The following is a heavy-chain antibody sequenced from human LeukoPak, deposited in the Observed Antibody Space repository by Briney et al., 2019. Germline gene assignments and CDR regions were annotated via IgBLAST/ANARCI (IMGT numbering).Heavy chain of an antibody. CDR3: ASYKSYHYGVDV. Sequence: GGSLRLSCAASGFTFISYEMNWVRQAPGKGLEWVSYISSSSTTIYYADSVKGRFTISRDNAKNSLYLQMNSLRAEDTAVYYCASYKSYHYGVDVWGQGTTVTVSS. CDR1: GFTFISYE. J-gene: IGHJ6*02. CDR2: ISSSSTTI. D-gene: IGHD3-10*01. V-gene: IGHV3-48*03.